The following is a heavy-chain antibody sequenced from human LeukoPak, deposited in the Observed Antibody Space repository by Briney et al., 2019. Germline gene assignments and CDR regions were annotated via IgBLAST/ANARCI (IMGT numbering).Heavy chain of an antibody. D-gene: IGHD3-3*01. CDR3: ARGLYDFWSGYPKFDY. J-gene: IGHJ4*02. CDR1: GFTFSSYS. Sequence: PGGSLRLSCAASGFTFSSYSMNWVRQAPGKGLEWVSYISSSSSTIYYADSVKGRFTISRDNAKNSLYLQMSSLRDEDTAVYYCARGLYDFWSGYPKFDYWGQGTLVTVSS. V-gene: IGHV3-48*02. CDR2: ISSSSSTI.